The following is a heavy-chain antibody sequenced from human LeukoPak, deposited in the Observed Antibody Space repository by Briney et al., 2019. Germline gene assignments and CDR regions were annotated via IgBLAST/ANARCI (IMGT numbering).Heavy chain of an antibody. CDR3: ARGQRLFDY. V-gene: IGHV4-59*01. CDR2: IYYSGST. CDR1: GGSINSNY. Sequence: KPSETLSLTCTVSGGSINSNYRSWIRQPPGKGLEWIGYIYYSGSTNYNPSLKSRVTISVDTSKNQFSLKLSSVTAADTAVYYCARGQRLFDYWGQGTLVTVSS. J-gene: IGHJ4*02. D-gene: IGHD6-25*01.